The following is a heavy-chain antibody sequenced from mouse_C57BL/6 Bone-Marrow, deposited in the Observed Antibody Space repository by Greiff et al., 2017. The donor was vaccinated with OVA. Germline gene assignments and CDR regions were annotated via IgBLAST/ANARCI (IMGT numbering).Heavy chain of an antibody. CDR1: GYTFTDHT. Sequence: VQVVESDAELVKPGASVKISCKVSGYTFTDHTLHWMKQRPEQGLEWIGYIYPRDGSTKYNEKFKGKATLTADKSSSTAYMQLNSLTSEDSAVYFCARLTGTMGFYYAMDYWGQGTAVTVSS. CDR2: IYPRDGST. D-gene: IGHD4-1*01. J-gene: IGHJ4*01. V-gene: IGHV1-78*01. CDR3: ARLTGTMGFYYAMDY.